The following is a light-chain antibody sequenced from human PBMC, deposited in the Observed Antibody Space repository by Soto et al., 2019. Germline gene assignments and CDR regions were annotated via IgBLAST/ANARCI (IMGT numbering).Light chain of an antibody. V-gene: IGKV1-12*01. Sequence: DIQMTQYPSSVTVYVGDRVTITCRASQGISSRLAWYQQKPGKAPNLLIYAASRLQSGVPSRFSGSGSETAFTLTIGSLQPEDCATYYCQQSNSFPLTFGGGTKVEIK. CDR1: QGISSR. CDR3: QQSNSFPLT. J-gene: IGKJ4*02. CDR2: AAS.